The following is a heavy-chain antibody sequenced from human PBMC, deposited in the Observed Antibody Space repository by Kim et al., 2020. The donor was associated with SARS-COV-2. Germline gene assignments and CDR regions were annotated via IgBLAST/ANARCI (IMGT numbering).Heavy chain of an antibody. CDR1: GGSISSYY. D-gene: IGHD3-10*01. V-gene: IGHV4-59*01. CDR3: ARDRVQAGMDV. Sequence: SETLSLTCTVSGGSISSYYWSWIRQPPGKGLEWIGYIYYSGSTNYNPSLKSRVTISVDTSKNQFSLKLSSVTAADTAVYYCARDRVQAGMDVWGQGTTVTASS. J-gene: IGHJ6*02. CDR2: IYYSGST.